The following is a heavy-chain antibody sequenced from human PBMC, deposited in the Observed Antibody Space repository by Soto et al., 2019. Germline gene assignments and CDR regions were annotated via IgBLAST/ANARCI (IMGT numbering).Heavy chain of an antibody. J-gene: IGHJ4*02. CDR2: LHGDGVKI. D-gene: IGHD5-18*01. CDR3: ATDFCRGYTYGPGDY. V-gene: IGHV3-7*01. CDR1: GFMFTANW. Sequence: GGSLRLSCAAAGFMFTANWTSWVRQAPGKGLEWGANLHGDGVKIYYVDSVKGRFTISRDNAKSSLYLQMKSLRAEDTAVYYRATDFCRGYTYGPGDYWGQGALVTVSS.